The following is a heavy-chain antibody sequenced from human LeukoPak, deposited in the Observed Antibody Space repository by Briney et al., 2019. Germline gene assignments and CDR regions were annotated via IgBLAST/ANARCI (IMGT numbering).Heavy chain of an antibody. CDR1: GYTFSTYD. Sequence: GASVKVSCKASGYTFSTYDINWVRQATGQGLEWMGWINPNSGNRGYAQKFQGGVTITGNTSISTAFMELSSLRSGDTAVYYCARQKYSSGWYGVYYYYMDVWGKGTTVTVSS. V-gene: IGHV1-8*03. CDR2: INPNSGNR. D-gene: IGHD6-19*01. CDR3: ARQKYSSGWYGVYYYYMDV. J-gene: IGHJ6*03.